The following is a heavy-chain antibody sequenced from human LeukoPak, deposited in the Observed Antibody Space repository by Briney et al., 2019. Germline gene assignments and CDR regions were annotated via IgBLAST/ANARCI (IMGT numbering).Heavy chain of an antibody. V-gene: IGHV1-18*01. J-gene: IGHJ5*02. CDR3: ARVLCTSITCTNWFDP. CDR1: GYTFTSYD. CDR2: ISVYNGNT. D-gene: IGHD2/OR15-2a*01. Sequence: ASVKVSCKASGYTFTSYDINWVRQAPGQGLEWMGWISVYNGNTNYAQRFQGRVTMTTDTSTSTAYMELRSLRSDDTAVYYCARVLCTSITCTNWFDPWGQGTLVTVSS.